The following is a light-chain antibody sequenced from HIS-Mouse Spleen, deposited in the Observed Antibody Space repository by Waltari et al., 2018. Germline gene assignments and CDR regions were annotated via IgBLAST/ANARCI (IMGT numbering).Light chain of an antibody. CDR3: YSTDSSGNHRV. J-gene: IGLJ2*01. V-gene: IGLV3-10*01. Sequence: SYELTQPPSVSVSPGQTARITCSGDALPNKYAYWYQQKSGQAPVLVMYEDSKRPSGIPGRFSGSSSGTMATLTISGAQVEDEADYYCYSTDSSGNHRVFGGGTKLTVL. CDR2: EDS. CDR1: ALPNKY.